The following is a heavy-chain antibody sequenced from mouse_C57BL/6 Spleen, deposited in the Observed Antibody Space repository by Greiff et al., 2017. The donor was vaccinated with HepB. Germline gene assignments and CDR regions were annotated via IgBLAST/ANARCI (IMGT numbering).Heavy chain of an antibody. CDR1: GYTFTGYW. Sequence: QVQLQQSGAELMKPGASVKLSCKATGYTFTGYWIEWVKQRPGHGLEWIGEILPGSGSTNYNEKFKGKATFTADTSSNTAYMQLSSLTTEDSAIYYCARGRVYYDYGDYAMDYWGQGTSVTVSS. CDR3: ARGRVYYDYGDYAMDY. J-gene: IGHJ4*01. D-gene: IGHD2-4*01. CDR2: ILPGSGST. V-gene: IGHV1-9*01.